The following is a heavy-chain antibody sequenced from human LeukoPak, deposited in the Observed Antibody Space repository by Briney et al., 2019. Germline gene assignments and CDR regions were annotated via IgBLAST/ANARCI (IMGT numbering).Heavy chain of an antibody. D-gene: IGHD3-22*01. J-gene: IGHJ1*01. CDR3: ARDHRPHYYYDSSGYYPEYFQH. Sequence: GASVKVSCKASGYTFTSCYMHWVRQAPGQGLEWMGIINPSGGSTSYAQKFQGRVTMTRDTSTSTVYMELSSLRSEDTAVYYCARDHRPHYYYDSSGYYPEYFQHWGQGTLVTVSS. CDR2: INPSGGST. CDR1: GYTFTSCY. V-gene: IGHV1-46*01.